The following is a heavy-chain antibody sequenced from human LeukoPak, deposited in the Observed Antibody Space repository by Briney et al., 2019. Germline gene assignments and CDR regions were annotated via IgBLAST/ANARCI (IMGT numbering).Heavy chain of an antibody. D-gene: IGHD3-3*01. Sequence: NPSETLSLTCAVYGGSFSGYYWGWIRQPPGKGLEWIGEINHSGSTNYNPSLKSRVTISVDTSKSQFSLKLSSVTAADTAVYYCASGYDFWSGLDYWGQGTLVTVSS. CDR1: GGSFSGYY. J-gene: IGHJ4*02. V-gene: IGHV4-34*01. CDR2: INHSGST. CDR3: ASGYDFWSGLDY.